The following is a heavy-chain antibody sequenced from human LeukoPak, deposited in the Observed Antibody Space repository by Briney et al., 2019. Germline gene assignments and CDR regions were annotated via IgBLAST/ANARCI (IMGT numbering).Heavy chain of an antibody. D-gene: IGHD3-10*01. CDR3: ARDLHRVVVRGVPHYYYYMDV. V-gene: IGHV1-2*02. Sequence: ASVKVSCKASGYTFTSYYMHWVRQAPGQGLEWMGIINPSGGGTNYAQKFQGRVTMTRDTSISTAYMELSRLRSDDTAVYYCARDLHRVVVRGVPHYYYYMDVWGKGTTVTISS. J-gene: IGHJ6*03. CDR1: GYTFTSYY. CDR2: INPSGGGT.